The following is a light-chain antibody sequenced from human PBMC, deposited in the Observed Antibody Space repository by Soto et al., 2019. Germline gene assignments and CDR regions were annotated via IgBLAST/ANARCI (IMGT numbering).Light chain of an antibody. CDR1: SSNIGGNT. V-gene: IGLV1-44*01. CDR2: SNN. Sequence: QSVLTQPPSASGTPGQRVTISCSGSSSNIGGNTVKWYQQLPGTAPKLLIYSNNQRPSGVPDRLSGSKSGTSASLAISGLQSEDEADYYCAAWDDSLNDYVFGTGTKVTVL. CDR3: AAWDDSLNDYV. J-gene: IGLJ1*01.